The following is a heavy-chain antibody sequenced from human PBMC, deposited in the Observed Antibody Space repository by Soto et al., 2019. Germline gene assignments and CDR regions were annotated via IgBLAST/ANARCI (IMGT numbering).Heavy chain of an antibody. V-gene: IGHV1-8*01. J-gene: IGHJ4*02. CDR3: ARGGVFFFAAPTNPFDY. CDR2: MNPNSGNT. Sequence: ASVKVSCKASGYTFTSYDINWVRQATGQGLEWMGWMNPNSGNTGYAQKFQGRVTMTRNTSISTAYMELSSLRSEGTAVYYCARGGVFFFAAPTNPFDYWGQGTLVTVSS. CDR1: GYTFTSYD. D-gene: IGHD3-10*01.